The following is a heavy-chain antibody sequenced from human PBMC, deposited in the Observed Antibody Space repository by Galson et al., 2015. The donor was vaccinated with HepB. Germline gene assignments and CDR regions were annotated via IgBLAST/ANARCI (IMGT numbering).Heavy chain of an antibody. D-gene: IGHD2-2*01. Sequence: SLRLSCAASGFTLSSYAMHWVRQAPGKGLEWVTAISYDGSNKYYADSVKGRFTISRDNSKNTLFLQVNSLRPEDTAVYYCASQAGRGPLPGADKNFDYWGQGTLVTVSS. J-gene: IGHJ4*02. CDR1: GFTLSSYA. V-gene: IGHV3-30-3*01. CDR2: ISYDGSNK. CDR3: ASQAGRGPLPGADKNFDY.